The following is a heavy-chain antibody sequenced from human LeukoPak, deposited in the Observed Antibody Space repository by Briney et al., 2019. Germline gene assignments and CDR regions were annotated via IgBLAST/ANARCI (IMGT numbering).Heavy chain of an antibody. V-gene: IGHV1-18*04. CDR3: ARDGPYDYGLHY. CDR1: GYTFTGYY. CDR2: ISAYNGNT. Sequence: ASVKVSCKASGYTFTGYYMHWVRQAPGQGLEWMGWISAYNGNTNYAQKLQGRVTMTTDTSTSTAYMELRSLRSDDTAVYYCARDGPYDYGLHYWGQGTLVTVSS. D-gene: IGHD4-17*01. J-gene: IGHJ4*02.